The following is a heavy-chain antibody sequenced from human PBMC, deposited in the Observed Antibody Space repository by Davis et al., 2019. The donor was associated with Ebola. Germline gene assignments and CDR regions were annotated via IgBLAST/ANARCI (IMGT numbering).Heavy chain of an antibody. D-gene: IGHD3-16*01. V-gene: IGHV1-46*01. Sequence: ASVKVSCKASGYTFTSYYMHWVRQAPGQGLEWMGIINPSGGSTSYAQKFQGRVTMTRDTSTSTVYMELSSLRSEDTAVYYCARDLGPPGKRSRGLVHGYGMDVWGQGTTVTVSS. CDR3: ARDLGPPGKRSRGLVHGYGMDV. CDR2: INPSGGST. CDR1: GYTFTSYY. J-gene: IGHJ6*02.